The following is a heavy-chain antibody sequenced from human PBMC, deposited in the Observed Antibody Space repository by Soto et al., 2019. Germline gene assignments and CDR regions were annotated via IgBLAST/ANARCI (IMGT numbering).Heavy chain of an antibody. Sequence: GASVKVSCKASVYTLSIYAISWLRQAPGQGLEWMGGIIPIFGTANYAQKFQGRVTITADESTSTAYMELSSLRSEDTAVYYCARETLGEQQQLWPPTWYYFDYWGQGTLVTVSS. V-gene: IGHV1-69*13. CDR2: IIPIFGTA. J-gene: IGHJ4*02. D-gene: IGHD3-16*01. CDR1: VYTLSIYA. CDR3: ARETLGEQQQLWPPTWYYFDY.